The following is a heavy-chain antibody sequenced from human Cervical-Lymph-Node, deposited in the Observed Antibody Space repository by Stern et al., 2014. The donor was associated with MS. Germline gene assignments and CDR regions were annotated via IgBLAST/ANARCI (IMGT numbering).Heavy chain of an antibody. D-gene: IGHD3-10*02. Sequence: VQLVESGPGLVKPSQTLSLTCTVSGGSISSGGYYWSWIRQHPGKGLEWIGYISHSGNNYYSPSLKSRVTISIDASRNQFSLKLSSVTAADTAVYYCARYRYYDRRGFDYWGQGTLVTVSS. J-gene: IGHJ4*02. CDR3: ARYRYYDRRGFDY. CDR1: GGSISSGGYY. V-gene: IGHV4-31*03. CDR2: ISHSGNN.